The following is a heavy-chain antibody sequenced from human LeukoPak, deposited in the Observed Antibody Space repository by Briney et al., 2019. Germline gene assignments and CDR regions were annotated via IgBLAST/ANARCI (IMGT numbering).Heavy chain of an antibody. CDR1: GFTFSDHY. V-gene: IGHV3-72*01. CDR3: ARGDGYDRRSFDY. D-gene: IGHD5-12*01. Sequence: GGSLRLSCAASGFTFSDHYMDWVRQAPWKGLEWVGRTRDKANSYTTEYAASVKGRFTISRDASKTSLYLQMNSLKTEDTAVYYCARGDGYDRRSFDYSGQGTLVTVSS. CDR2: TRDKANSYTT. J-gene: IGHJ4*02.